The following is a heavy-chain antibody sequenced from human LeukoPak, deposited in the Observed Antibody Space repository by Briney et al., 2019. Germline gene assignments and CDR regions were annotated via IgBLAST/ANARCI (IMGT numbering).Heavy chain of an antibody. CDR3: ARAQPYYYDSSGYLGSAFDI. J-gene: IGHJ3*02. CDR1: GGSISSGGYY. Sequence: KPSETLSLTCTVSGGSISSGGYYWSWIRQHPGKGLEWIGYIYYSGSTCYNPSLKSRVTISVDTSKNQFSLKLSSVTAADTAVYYCARAQPYYYDSSGYLGSAFDIWGQGTMVTVSS. D-gene: IGHD3-22*01. V-gene: IGHV4-31*03. CDR2: IYYSGST.